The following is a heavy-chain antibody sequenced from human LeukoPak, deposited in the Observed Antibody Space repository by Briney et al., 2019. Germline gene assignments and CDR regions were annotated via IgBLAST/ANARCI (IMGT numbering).Heavy chain of an antibody. CDR3: PRGSGSHEYDY. CDR2: ISAYNGNT. Sequence: GASVKVSCKASGYTFTSYGISWVRQAPGQGLEWMGWISAYNGNTNYAQKLQGRVTMTTDTSTSTAYMQLRSLRPDDTALYYCPRGSGSHEYDYWGQGTLVTVSS. V-gene: IGHV1-18*01. J-gene: IGHJ4*02. CDR1: GYTFTSYG. D-gene: IGHD3-10*01.